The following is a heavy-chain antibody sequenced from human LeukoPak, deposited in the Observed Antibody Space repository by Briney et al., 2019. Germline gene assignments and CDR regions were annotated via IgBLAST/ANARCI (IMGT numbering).Heavy chain of an antibody. CDR2: IDHSGRT. J-gene: IGHJ4*02. D-gene: IGHD6-13*01. V-gene: IGHV4-34*01. CDR1: GGSFSGYY. CDR3: ARKSIAVAGRKPYDS. Sequence: SETLSLTCAVYGGSFSGYYWSWIRQPPGRGLEWIGEIDHSGRTNSYASLKSRVTISVDMSKNQFSLRLSSVTAADTAVYYCARKSIAVAGRKPYDSWDQGSLVTVSS.